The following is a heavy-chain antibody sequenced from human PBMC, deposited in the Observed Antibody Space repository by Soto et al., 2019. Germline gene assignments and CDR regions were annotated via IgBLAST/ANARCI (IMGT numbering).Heavy chain of an antibody. Sequence: TGGSLRLSCAASGFNFSSYAMSWVRQAPGKGLEWVSAISGSGGSTYYADSVKGRFTISRDNSKNTLYLQMNSLRAEDTAVYYCAKEHYYDSSGYAMLDNWGQGTLVTVSS. J-gene: IGHJ4*02. V-gene: IGHV3-23*01. CDR3: AKEHYYDSSGYAMLDN. CDR1: GFNFSSYA. D-gene: IGHD3-22*01. CDR2: ISGSGGST.